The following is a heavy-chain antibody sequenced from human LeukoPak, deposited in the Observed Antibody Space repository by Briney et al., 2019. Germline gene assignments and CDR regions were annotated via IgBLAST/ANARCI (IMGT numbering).Heavy chain of an antibody. D-gene: IGHD6-6*01. Sequence: ASVKVSCKASGYTLTSYGFSWVRQPRAQGRAGMGRISAYNANTNYVHKFQGRLTITPHTSTQTDFVDLRTQRFADTPGYYLSRDFTYGTSSAYWGQGTLVTVSS. CDR2: ISAYNANT. V-gene: IGHV1-18*01. CDR1: GYTLTSYG. J-gene: IGHJ4*02. CDR3: SRDFTYGTSSAY.